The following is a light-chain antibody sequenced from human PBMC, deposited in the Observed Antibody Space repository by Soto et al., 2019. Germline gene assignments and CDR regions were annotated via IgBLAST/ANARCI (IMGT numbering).Light chain of an antibody. CDR2: AAS. Sequence: DIQMTQSPSSLSASVGDRVTITCRASQSITTYLNWYRQKPGKAPKLLIYAASSLQSGVPSRFSGSGSETEFTHSISSLQHEEFATYFCQQIYRAPLTFGGGTKVEIK. CDR3: QQIYRAPLT. J-gene: IGKJ4*01. CDR1: QSITTY. V-gene: IGKV1-39*01.